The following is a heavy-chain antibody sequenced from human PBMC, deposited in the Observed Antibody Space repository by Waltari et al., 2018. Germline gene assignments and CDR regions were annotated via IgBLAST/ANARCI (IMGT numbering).Heavy chain of an antibody. CDR1: GYTFSDYY. V-gene: IGHV1-69-2*01. CDR2: VDPEDGET. Sequence: EVQLLQSGAELKEPGTTVRISCTVSGYTFSDYYIHWVQQAPGKGLRWMGLVDPEDGETIYADNFQGRVTISADTSTDTAFIELSSLRSEDTAVFYCATALGDSSSASRPFDFWGQGTMITVSS. CDR3: ATALGDSSSASRPFDF. D-gene: IGHD6-19*01. J-gene: IGHJ3*01.